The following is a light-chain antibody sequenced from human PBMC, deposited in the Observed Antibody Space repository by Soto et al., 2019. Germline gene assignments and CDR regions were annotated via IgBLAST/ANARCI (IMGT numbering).Light chain of an antibody. Sequence: DIQMTQSPSSLSASVGDRVTITCRASQGISNYLAWYQQIPGKVPKLLISAASTLQSGVPSRFSGSGSGTDFTLTISSLQPEDVHTYYCQKYTNVPAFGGGTKVEIK. CDR3: QKYTNVPA. CDR1: QGISNY. CDR2: AAS. V-gene: IGKV1-27*01. J-gene: IGKJ4*01.